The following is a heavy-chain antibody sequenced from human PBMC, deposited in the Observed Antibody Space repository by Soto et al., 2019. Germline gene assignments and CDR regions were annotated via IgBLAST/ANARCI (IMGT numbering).Heavy chain of an antibody. V-gene: IGHV3-30-3*01. CDR2: ISNDGSNK. J-gene: IGHJ3*02. D-gene: IGHD6-13*01. CDR3: AGEDLAAPGSTFDI. Sequence: QVQLVESGGGVVQPGRSLRLSCAASTFTFSTYGMHWVRQAPGKGLEWVAFISNDGSNKYYADSVKGRFTISRDNSRNTLYLQMISLRADDTAVFYCAGEDLAAPGSTFDIWGQGTMVTVSS. CDR1: TFTFSTYG.